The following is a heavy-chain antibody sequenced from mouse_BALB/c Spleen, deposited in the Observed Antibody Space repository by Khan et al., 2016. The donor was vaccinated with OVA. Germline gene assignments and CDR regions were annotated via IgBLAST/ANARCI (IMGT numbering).Heavy chain of an antibody. D-gene: IGHD1-1*01. CDR1: GFTFTDYY. V-gene: IGHV7-3*02. J-gene: IGHJ1*01. Sequence: EVELVESGGGLVQPGGSLRLSCTTSGFTFTDYYMSWVRLPPGKALEWLGFIRNKANDYTSEYSASVKGRFTFSRDNSQSIVYLQMNSLRAEDSATYYCARETVVDVYWYFDVWGAGTTVTVSS. CDR3: ARETVVDVYWYFDV. CDR2: IRNKANDYTS.